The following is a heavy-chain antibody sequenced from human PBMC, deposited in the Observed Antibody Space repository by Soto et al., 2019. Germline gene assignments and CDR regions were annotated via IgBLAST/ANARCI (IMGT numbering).Heavy chain of an antibody. CDR1: RDCISSAGSY. D-gene: IGHD6-13*01. Sequence: SQTLSLTCTVSRDCISSAGSYWAWIRQHPGKGLEWIVYTYYVGSPYYNPSLQVGVTISVDRAKNVVSLKLSSVTAPDTAVYDCGRAGGTAAAINFYAKDVWSNGT. CDR2: TYYVGSP. V-gene: IGHV4-31*03. J-gene: IGHJ6*04. CDR3: GRAGGTAAAINFYAKDV.